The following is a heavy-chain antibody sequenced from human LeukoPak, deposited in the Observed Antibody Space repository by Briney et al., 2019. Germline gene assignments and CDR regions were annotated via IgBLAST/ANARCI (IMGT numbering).Heavy chain of an antibody. Sequence: GGSLRLSCAASGFTFRSCAITWVRQAPGKGLEWVSAFSGSGGSTYYADSVKGRFTISRDNAKNSLYLQMNSLRAEDTAVYYCARDRQRLGDYWGQGTLVTVSS. V-gene: IGHV3-23*01. CDR1: GFTFRSCA. J-gene: IGHJ4*02. CDR3: ARDRQRLGDY. CDR2: FSGSGGST.